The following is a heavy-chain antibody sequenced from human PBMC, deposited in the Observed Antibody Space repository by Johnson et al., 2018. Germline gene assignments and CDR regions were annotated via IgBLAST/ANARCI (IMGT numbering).Heavy chain of an antibody. CDR1: GGTFSSYA. V-gene: IGHV1-69*12. D-gene: IGHD6-13*01. Sequence: QVQLVQSGAEVTKPGSSVKVSCKASGGTFSSYAISWVRQAPGQGLEWMGGIIPIFGTANYAQKFQGRVTITADESTSTAYMELSSLRSEDTAVYYCARDLHPAASNYYYYYGMDVWGQGTTVTVSS. CDR3: ARDLHPAASNYYYYYGMDV. J-gene: IGHJ6*02. CDR2: IIPIFGTA.